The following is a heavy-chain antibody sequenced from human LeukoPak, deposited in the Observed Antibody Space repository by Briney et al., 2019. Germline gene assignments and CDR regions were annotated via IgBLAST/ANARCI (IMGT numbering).Heavy chain of an antibody. CDR3: ARLSGTSGTTSRVLDY. V-gene: IGHV3-23*01. CDR2: ISGSGDAT. CDR1: GFTFTTYA. D-gene: IGHD1-1*01. J-gene: IGHJ4*02. Sequence: GGSLRLSCAASGFTFTTYAMIWVRRAPGKGLEWVSGISGSGDATYYADSVKGWFTISRDNSENTVYLQVKSLRADDTAVYYCARLSGTSGTTSRVLDYWGQGALVTVSS.